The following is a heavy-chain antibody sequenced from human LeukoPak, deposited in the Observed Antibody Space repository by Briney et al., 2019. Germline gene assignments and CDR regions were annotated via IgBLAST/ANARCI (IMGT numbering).Heavy chain of an antibody. CDR1: GFTFSSYG. J-gene: IGHJ4*02. V-gene: IGHV3-30*18. Sequence: GGSLRLSCAASGFTFSSYGMHWVRQAPGKGLEWVAVISYDGSNKYYADSVKGRFTISRDNSKNTLYLQMNSLRAEDTAVYYCAKDTYSSSSLSFDYWGQGTLVTVSS. D-gene: IGHD6-13*01. CDR3: AKDTYSSSSLSFDY. CDR2: ISYDGSNK.